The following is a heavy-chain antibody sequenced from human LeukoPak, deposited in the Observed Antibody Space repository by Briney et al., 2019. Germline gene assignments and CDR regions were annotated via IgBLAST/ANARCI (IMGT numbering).Heavy chain of an antibody. CDR2: INHSGST. CDR1: GGSFSGYY. J-gene: IGHJ6*03. V-gene: IGHV4-34*01. CDR3: ARGRGVRGVKGYYYYYMDV. D-gene: IGHD3-10*01. Sequence: SETLSLTCAVYGGSFSGYYWSWLRQPPGKGLERIGEINHSGSTNYNPSLKSRVTISVDTSKNQFSLKLSSVTAADTAVYYCARGRGVRGVKGYYYYYMDVWGKGTTVTVSS.